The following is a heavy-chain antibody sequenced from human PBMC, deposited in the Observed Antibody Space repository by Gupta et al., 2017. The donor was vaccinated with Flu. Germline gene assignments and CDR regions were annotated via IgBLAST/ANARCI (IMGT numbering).Heavy chain of an antibody. J-gene: IGHJ5*02. CDR1: GYTFTGYY. Sequence: GAEVKKPGASVKVSCKASGYTFTGYYMHWVRQAPGQGLEWMGWINPNSGGTNYAQKFQGWVTMTRDTSISTAYMELSRLRSDDTAVYYCARDGAKWGWGEDNWFDPWGQGTLVTVSS. V-gene: IGHV1-2*04. CDR3: ARDGAKWGWGEDNWFDP. D-gene: IGHD1-26*01. CDR2: INPNSGGT.